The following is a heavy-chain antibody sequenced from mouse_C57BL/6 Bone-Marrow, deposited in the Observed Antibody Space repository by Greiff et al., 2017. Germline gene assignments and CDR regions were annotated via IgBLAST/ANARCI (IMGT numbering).Heavy chain of an antibody. CDR2: IDPSDSYT. CDR3: ARQESY. V-gene: IGHV1-50*01. J-gene: IGHJ2*01. Sequence: QVQLQQPGAELVKPGASVKLSCKASGYTFTSYWMQWVKQRPGQGLEWIGEIDPSDSYTNYNQKFKGKATLTVDTSSSTAYMQRSSLTSEDSAVYYCARQESYWGQGTTLTVSS. CDR1: GYTFTSYW.